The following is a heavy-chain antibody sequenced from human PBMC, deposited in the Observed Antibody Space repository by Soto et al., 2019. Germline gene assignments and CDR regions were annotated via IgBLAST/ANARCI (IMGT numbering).Heavy chain of an antibody. J-gene: IGHJ3*02. CDR2: ISAYNGNT. Sequence: AASVEVSCKASGYTFTSYGISWVRQAPGQGLEWMGWISAYNGNTNYAQKLQGRVTMTTDTSTSTAYMELRSLRSDDTAVYYCAXRLNVQWLATVPSHAFDIWGQGTMVTVS. D-gene: IGHD6-19*01. V-gene: IGHV1-18*04. CDR3: AXRLNVQWLATVPSHAFDI. CDR1: GYTFTSYG.